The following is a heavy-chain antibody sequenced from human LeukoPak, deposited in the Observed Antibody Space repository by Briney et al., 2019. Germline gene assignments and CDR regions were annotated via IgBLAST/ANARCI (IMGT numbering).Heavy chain of an antibody. D-gene: IGHD3-9*01. V-gene: IGHV3-23*01. CDR1: GFTFSNYA. CDR2: ILGSGGST. J-gene: IGHJ4*02. CDR3: AKWGNYDVLSGYYVPDY. Sequence: GASLRLSCAASGFTFSNYAMSWVRQAPGKGLEWVSAILGSGGSTYYADSVKGRFTVSRDNSKSTLYLQMNSLRAEDTALYYCAKWGNYDVLSGYYVPDYWGQGTLVTVSS.